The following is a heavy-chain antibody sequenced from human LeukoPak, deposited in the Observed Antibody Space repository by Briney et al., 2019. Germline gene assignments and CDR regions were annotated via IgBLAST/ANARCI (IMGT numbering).Heavy chain of an antibody. V-gene: IGHV3-74*01. Sequence: PGGSLRLSCAGSGFTFSAYWMDWGRHGPGKGVEWGSHIRGDERHPKSADSVKGRFTISRDNAKHTLYLQMNSLRAEDTAVYYCAREVGDTDYWGQGTLVTVSS. D-gene: IGHD1-26*01. J-gene: IGHJ4*02. CDR1: GFTFSAYW. CDR3: AREVGDTDY. CDR2: IRGDERHP.